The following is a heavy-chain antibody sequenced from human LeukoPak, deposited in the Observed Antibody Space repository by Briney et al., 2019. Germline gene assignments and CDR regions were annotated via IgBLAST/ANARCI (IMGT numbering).Heavy chain of an antibody. CDR2: IKSKTDGGTT. V-gene: IGHV3-15*01. CDR1: GFTFSNAW. Sequence: GGSLRLSCAASGFTFSNAWMSWVRQAPGKGLEWVGRIKSKTDGGTTDYAAPVKGRFTISRDDTKNTLYLQMNSLKTEDTAVYYCTTDVVLWFGELSAFDIRGQGTMVTVSS. J-gene: IGHJ3*02. D-gene: IGHD3-10*01. CDR3: TTDVVLWFGELSAFDI.